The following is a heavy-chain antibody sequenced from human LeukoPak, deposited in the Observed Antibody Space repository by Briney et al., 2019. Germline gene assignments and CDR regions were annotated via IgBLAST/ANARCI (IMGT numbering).Heavy chain of an antibody. CDR3: AKGAGQWLVPSEYFQY. Sequence: KPGGSLRLSCAASGFTFSNALMSWVRQAPGKGLEWVSSISSGGHSTYYAGSVKGRFTISRDNSKNTLYLQMNSLRAEDTAVYYCAKGAGQWLVPSEYFQYWGQGTLVTVSS. D-gene: IGHD6-19*01. CDR1: GFTFSNAL. CDR2: ISSGGHST. J-gene: IGHJ1*01. V-gene: IGHV3-23*01.